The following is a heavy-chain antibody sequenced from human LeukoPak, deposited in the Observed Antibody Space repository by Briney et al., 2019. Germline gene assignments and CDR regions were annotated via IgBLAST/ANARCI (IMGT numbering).Heavy chain of an antibody. V-gene: IGHV3-30-3*01. J-gene: IGHJ6*04. D-gene: IGHD5-24*01. CDR3: ARDGGEMSNNAMDV. CDR2: ISYDGNSK. CDR1: RFTLSSYA. Sequence: GGSLRLSCAASRFTLSSYAMHWVRQAPGKGLEWVAYISYDGNSKNYANSVKGRFTVSRDNSRNTLYLQMNSLRAEDTAVFYCARDGGEMSNNAMDVWGEGTTVTVSS.